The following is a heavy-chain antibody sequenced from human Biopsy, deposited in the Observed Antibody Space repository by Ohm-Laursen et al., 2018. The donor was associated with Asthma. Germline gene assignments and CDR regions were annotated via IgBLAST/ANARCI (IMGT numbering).Heavy chain of an antibody. J-gene: IGHJ4*02. CDR2: IYSGGTS. D-gene: IGHD2-8*02. CDR3: ARGDTGGWSQYYFDY. CDR1: GFTVSRDY. V-gene: IGHV3-53*01. Sequence: SLRLSCAASGFTVSRDYMFWVRQAPGKGLEWVSVIYSGGTSHTADSVRGPFTISRDYSKNTLYLQMHSLRAEDTAVYYCARGDTGGWSQYYFDYWGQGTLVTVSS.